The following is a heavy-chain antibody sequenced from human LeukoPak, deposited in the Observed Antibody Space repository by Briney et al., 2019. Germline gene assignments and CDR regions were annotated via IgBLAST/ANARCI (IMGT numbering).Heavy chain of an antibody. J-gene: IGHJ4*02. CDR1: GLTFSSYA. Sequence: GGSLRLSCAASGLTFSSYAMSWVRQAPGKGLEWVSAISGSGGSTYYADSVKGRFTISRDNSKNTLYLQMNSLRAEDTAVYYCAKGGSYPYRYSLDLSYWGQGTLVTVSS. V-gene: IGHV3-23*01. CDR3: AKGGSYPYRYSLDLSY. CDR2: ISGSGGST. D-gene: IGHD1-26*01.